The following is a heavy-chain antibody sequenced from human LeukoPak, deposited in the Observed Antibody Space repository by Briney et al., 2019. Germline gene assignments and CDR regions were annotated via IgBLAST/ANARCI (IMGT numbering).Heavy chain of an antibody. V-gene: IGHV3-48*02. D-gene: IGHD6-19*01. CDR2: ISSTSSTI. J-gene: IGHJ4*02. CDR3: AKEGPRAVAYIPDY. Sequence: GSLRLSCAASGFTFRSYSMHWVRQAPGKGLEWVSYISSTSSTIYYADSVKGRFTISRDNAKNSLYLQMNSLRDEDTAVYYCAKEGPRAVAYIPDYWGQGTLVTVSS. CDR1: GFTFRSYS.